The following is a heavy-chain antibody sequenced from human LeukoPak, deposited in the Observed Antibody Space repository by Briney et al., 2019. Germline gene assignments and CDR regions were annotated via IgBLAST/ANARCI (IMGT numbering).Heavy chain of an antibody. V-gene: IGHV1-2*04. D-gene: IGHD2-2*01. CDR1: GYSFVGYG. CDR3: AICSSTSCYLSGYFQH. J-gene: IGHJ1*01. CDR2: INPNSGGT. Sequence: ASVKVSCKASGYSFVGYGITWVRQAPGQGLEWMGWINPNSGGTDYAQKFQGWVTMTRDTSINTAYMELSRLRSDDTAVYYCAICSSTSCYLSGYFQHWGQGTLVTVSS.